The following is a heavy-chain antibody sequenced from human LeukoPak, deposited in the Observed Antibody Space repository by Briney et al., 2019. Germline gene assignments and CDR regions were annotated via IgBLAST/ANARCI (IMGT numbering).Heavy chain of an antibody. J-gene: IGHJ6*02. V-gene: IGHV3-21*01. CDR3: VRGIAVAGTETYYYGMDV. CDR1: GFTFSSYS. Sequence: GGSLRLSCAASGFTFSSYSMNWVRQAPGKGLEWVSFISSSSSYIYYADSVKGRFTISRDNAKNSLYLQMNSLRAEDTAVYYCVRGIAVAGTETYYYGMDVWGQGTTVTVSS. CDR2: ISSSSSYI. D-gene: IGHD6-19*01.